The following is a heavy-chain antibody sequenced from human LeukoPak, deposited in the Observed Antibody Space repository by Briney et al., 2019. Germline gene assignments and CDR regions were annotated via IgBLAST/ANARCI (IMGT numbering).Heavy chain of an antibody. Sequence: GASVKVSCKASGYTFTSYGISWVRQAPGQGLEWMGWISAYNGNTNYAQKLQGRVTMTTDTSTSTAYMELRSLRSDDTAVYNCARGDCSGGSCYFGYWGQGTLVTVSS. J-gene: IGHJ4*02. CDR3: ARGDCSGGSCYFGY. CDR1: GYTFTSYG. D-gene: IGHD2-15*01. V-gene: IGHV1-18*04. CDR2: ISAYNGNT.